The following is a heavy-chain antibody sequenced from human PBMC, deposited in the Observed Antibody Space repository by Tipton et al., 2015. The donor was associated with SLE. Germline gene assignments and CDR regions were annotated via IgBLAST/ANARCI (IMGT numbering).Heavy chain of an antibody. Sequence: TLSLTCSIYGGSFGGYYWSWIRQPPGKGLEWIGEINPGGSTNYNPSLKSRVTISVDTSKKQFSLKLSSVTAADTAVYYCARNLGSYYGMDVWGQGTTVTVSS. CDR2: INPGGST. J-gene: IGHJ6*02. CDR1: GGSFGGYY. D-gene: IGHD3-16*01. V-gene: IGHV4-34*01. CDR3: ARNLGSYYGMDV.